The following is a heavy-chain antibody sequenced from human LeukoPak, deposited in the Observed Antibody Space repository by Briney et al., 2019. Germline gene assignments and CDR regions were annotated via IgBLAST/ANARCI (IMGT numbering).Heavy chain of an antibody. Sequence: ASVKVSCKASGYTFTGYYMHWVRQAPGQGLEWMGWISAYNGNTNYAQTLQGRVTMTTDTSTSTAYMELRSLRSDDTAVYYCARVLDSSGYYYYYYGMDVWGQGTTVTVSS. J-gene: IGHJ6*02. CDR2: ISAYNGNT. CDR1: GYTFTGYY. D-gene: IGHD3-22*01. CDR3: ARVLDSSGYYYYYYGMDV. V-gene: IGHV1-18*04.